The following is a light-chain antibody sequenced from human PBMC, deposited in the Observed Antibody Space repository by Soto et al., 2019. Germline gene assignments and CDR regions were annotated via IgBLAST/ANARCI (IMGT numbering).Light chain of an antibody. Sequence: EIVVTQSPDTLSLSPGERATLSCRASESVSSSHLAWYQHKRGQTPRLLIYGASYGATGIPDRFRGSGSGTDFTLTISRLEPEDCAVYYCQYHGRSTNPFGQGTRLEIK. J-gene: IGKJ5*01. V-gene: IGKV3-20*01. CDR1: ESVSSSH. CDR3: QYHGRSTNP. CDR2: GAS.